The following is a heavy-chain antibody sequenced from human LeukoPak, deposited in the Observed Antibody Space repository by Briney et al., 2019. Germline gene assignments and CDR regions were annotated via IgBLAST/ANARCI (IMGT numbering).Heavy chain of an antibody. CDR1: GVSISSSNSY. D-gene: IGHD5-12*01. V-gene: IGHV4-39*07. CDR3: ARDRGYDPFDY. Sequence: SETLSLTCTVSGVSISSSNSYWGWIRQPPGKVLEWIGSIYYSGNTYYNASLKSQVSISIDTSKNQFSLKLSSVTAADTAVYYCARDRGYDPFDYWGQGTLVTVSS. J-gene: IGHJ4*02. CDR2: IYYSGNT.